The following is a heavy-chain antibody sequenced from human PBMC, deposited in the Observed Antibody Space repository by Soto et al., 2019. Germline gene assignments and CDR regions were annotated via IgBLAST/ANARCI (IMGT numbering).Heavy chain of an antibody. CDR1: GFTFSSYA. Sequence: GGSLRLSCAASGFTFSSYAMSWVRQAPGKGLEWVSAISGSGGSTYYADSVKGRFTISRDNSKNTLYLQMNSLRAEDTAVYYCAKDPVPRLAAAGHNDYWGQGTLVTVSS. CDR2: ISGSGGST. CDR3: AKDPVPRLAAAGHNDY. J-gene: IGHJ4*02. V-gene: IGHV3-23*01. D-gene: IGHD6-13*01.